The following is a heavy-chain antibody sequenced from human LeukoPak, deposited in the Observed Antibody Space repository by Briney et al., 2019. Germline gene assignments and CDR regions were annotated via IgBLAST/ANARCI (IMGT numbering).Heavy chain of an antibody. CDR2: IYYSWST. Sequence: SETLSLTCTVSGGSISSGGYYWSWIRQHPGKGLEWIGYIYYSWSTYYNPSLKSRVTISVDTSKNQFSLKLSSVTAADTAVYYCARDAPTLKPLGYCSGGSCYPGYDAFDIWGQGTMVTVSS. J-gene: IGHJ3*02. CDR3: ARDAPTLKPLGYCSGGSCYPGYDAFDI. V-gene: IGHV4-31*03. CDR1: GGSISSGGYY. D-gene: IGHD2-15*01.